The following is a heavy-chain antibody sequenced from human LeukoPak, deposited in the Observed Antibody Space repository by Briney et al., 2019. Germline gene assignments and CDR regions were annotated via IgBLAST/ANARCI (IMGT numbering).Heavy chain of an antibody. CDR1: GGSFSGCY. Sequence: SETLSLTCAVYGGSFSGCYWSWIRQPPGKGLEWIGEINHSGSTNYNPSLKSRVTISVDTSKNQFSLKLSSVTAADTAVYYCARGVFLRSWFDPWGQGTLVTVSS. D-gene: IGHD2/OR15-2a*01. CDR2: INHSGST. CDR3: ARGVFLRSWFDP. V-gene: IGHV4-34*01. J-gene: IGHJ5*02.